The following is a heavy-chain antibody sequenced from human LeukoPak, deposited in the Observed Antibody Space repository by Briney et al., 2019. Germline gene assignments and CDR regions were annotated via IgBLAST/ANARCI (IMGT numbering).Heavy chain of an antibody. D-gene: IGHD6-6*01. CDR3: ARDPGAYSSSPIDY. CDR1: GGSISSYY. J-gene: IGHJ4*02. Sequence: SETLSLTCTVSGGSISSYYWSWIRQPPGKGLEWIGYIYYSGSTNYNPSLKSRVTISVDTSKNQFSLKLSSVTAADTAVYYCARDPGAYSSSPIDYWGQGTLVTVSS. V-gene: IGHV4-59*01. CDR2: IYYSGST.